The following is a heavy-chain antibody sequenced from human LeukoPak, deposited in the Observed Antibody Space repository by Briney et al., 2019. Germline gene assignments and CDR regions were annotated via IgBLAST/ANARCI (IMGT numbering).Heavy chain of an antibody. CDR2: IYTSGTNSGTT. V-gene: IGHV4-61*02. CDR3: AREEVAGGLDY. CDR1: GGSISGGSYY. J-gene: IGHJ4*02. Sequence: PSQTLSLTCTVSGGSISGGSYYWSWIRQPAGKGLEWIGRIYTSGTNSGTTNYNPSLKSRVTISVDTSKNQFSLRLSSVTAADTAVYYCAREEVAGGLDYWGQGTLVTVSS. D-gene: IGHD6-19*01.